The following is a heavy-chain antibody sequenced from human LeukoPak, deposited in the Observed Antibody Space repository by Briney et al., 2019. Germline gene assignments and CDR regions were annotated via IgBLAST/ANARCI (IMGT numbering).Heavy chain of an antibody. V-gene: IGHV3-64*01. CDR2: ISSNGGST. CDR3: ARTVGRIGAFDI. D-gene: IGHD1-26*01. Sequence: PGGSLRLSCAASGFTFSGYAMHWVRQAPGKGLEYASAISSNGGSTYYANSVKDRFTISRDNSKNTLYLQMGSLRAADMAVYYCARTVGRIGAFDIWGQGTMVSVSS. CDR1: GFTFSGYA. J-gene: IGHJ3*02.